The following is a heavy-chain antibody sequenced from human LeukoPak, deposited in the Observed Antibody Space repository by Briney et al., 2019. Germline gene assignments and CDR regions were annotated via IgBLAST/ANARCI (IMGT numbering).Heavy chain of an antibody. CDR2: ICYDGSNK. Sequence: GGSLRLSCAASGFTFSSYGMHWVRQAPGKGLEWVAVICYDGSNKYYADSVKGRFTISRDNSKNTLYLQMNSLRAEDTAVYYCAKDSAVTTSFDYWGQGTLVTVSS. CDR1: GFTFSSYG. V-gene: IGHV3-33*06. J-gene: IGHJ4*02. D-gene: IGHD4-17*01. CDR3: AKDSAVTTSFDY.